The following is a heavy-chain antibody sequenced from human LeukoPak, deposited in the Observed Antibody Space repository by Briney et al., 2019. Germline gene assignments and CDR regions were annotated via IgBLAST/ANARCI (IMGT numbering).Heavy chain of an antibody. CDR3: ARDRRDGYNYDGTLTQN. CDR2: IIPIFGTA. V-gene: IGHV1-69*05. D-gene: IGHD5-24*01. CDR1: GGTFSSYA. J-gene: IGHJ4*02. Sequence: ASVKVSCKASGGTFSSYAISWVRQAPGQGPEWMGRIIPIFGTANYAQKFQGRVTITTDESTSTAYMELSSLRSEDTAVYYCARDRRDGYNYDGTLTQNWGQGTLVTVSS.